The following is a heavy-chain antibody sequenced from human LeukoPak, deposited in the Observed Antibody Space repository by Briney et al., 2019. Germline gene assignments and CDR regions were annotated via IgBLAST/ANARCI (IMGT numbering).Heavy chain of an antibody. J-gene: IGHJ5*02. D-gene: IGHD6-25*01. CDR1: GFTFRNYA. V-gene: IGHV3-23*01. Sequence: GSLRLSCAASGFTFRNYAMSWIRQAPGKGLEWVSVISGSGGSTHSSDSVKGRFTVSRDNSKSTLYLQTNSQRAEDTAVCCFSKSPGPSKPGADGYCDPWGQGSLATVSS. CDR3: SKSPGPSKPGADGYCDP. CDR2: ISGSGGST.